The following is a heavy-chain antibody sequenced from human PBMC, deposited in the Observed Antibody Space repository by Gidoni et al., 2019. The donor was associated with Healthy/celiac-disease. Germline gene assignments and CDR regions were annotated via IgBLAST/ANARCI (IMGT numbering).Heavy chain of an antibody. CDR1: GFTFSSYG. CDR2: IWYDGSNK. Sequence: QVQLVESGGGVVQPGRSLRLSCAASGFTFSSYGMHWVRQAPGKGLEWVAVIWYDGSNKYYADSMKGRFTISRDNSKNTLYLQMNSLRAEDTAVYYCAREGDYGDYYGMDVWGQGTTVTVSS. CDR3: AREGDYGDYYGMDV. V-gene: IGHV3-33*01. J-gene: IGHJ6*02. D-gene: IGHD4-17*01.